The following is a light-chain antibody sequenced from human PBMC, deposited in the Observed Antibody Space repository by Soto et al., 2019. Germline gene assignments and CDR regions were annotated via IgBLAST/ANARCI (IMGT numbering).Light chain of an antibody. V-gene: IGKV3-15*01. Sequence: IVLTQSPATLSLSPGEIATFCSRASQSVSSLLAWYQQKPRQAPRLLIYDTSTRATGIPARFSGSGSGTEFTLTINSLQSEDFAVYYCQQYNNWPRKFGQGTKV. CDR1: QSVSSL. CDR3: QQYNNWPRK. CDR2: DTS. J-gene: IGKJ1*01.